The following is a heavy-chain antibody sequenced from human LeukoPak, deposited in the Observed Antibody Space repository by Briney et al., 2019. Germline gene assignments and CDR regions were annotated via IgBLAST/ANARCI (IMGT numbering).Heavy chain of an antibody. Sequence: SETLSLTCAVYGGSFSGYYWSWIRQPPGKGLEWIGEINHSGSTNYNPSLKSRVTTSVDTSKNQFSLKLSSVTAADTAVYYCARALRTGYCSSTSCSTRGYYYMDVWGKGTTVTVSS. CDR1: GGSFSGYY. CDR2: INHSGST. CDR3: ARALRTGYCSSTSCSTRGYYYMDV. D-gene: IGHD2-2*01. J-gene: IGHJ6*03. V-gene: IGHV4-34*01.